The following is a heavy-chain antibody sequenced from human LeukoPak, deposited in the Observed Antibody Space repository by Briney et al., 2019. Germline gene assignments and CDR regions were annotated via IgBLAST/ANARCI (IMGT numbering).Heavy chain of an antibody. D-gene: IGHD3-10*01. V-gene: IGHV1-69*13. CDR2: IIAIFGTA. Sequence: ASLKVSCKPYGGTFRSHSISRVRQTPGEGLEWMGGIIAIFGTANYAQKFQGRVTITADESTSTAYMELSSLRSEDTAVYHCASPTSAYYGSGYYFDCWGQGTLVSVRS. CDR1: GGTFRSHS. J-gene: IGHJ4*02. CDR3: ASPTSAYYGSGYYFDC.